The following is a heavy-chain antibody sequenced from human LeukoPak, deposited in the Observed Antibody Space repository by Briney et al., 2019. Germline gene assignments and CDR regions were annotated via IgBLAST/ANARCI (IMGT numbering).Heavy chain of an antibody. CDR3: AGDGRALVPLDY. J-gene: IGHJ4*02. D-gene: IGHD1-1*01. V-gene: IGHV3-74*01. CDR2: INADGSFT. Sequence: GGSLRLSCAASGFTLSNYWMEWVRQAPGKGLVSVALINADGSFTTYADSVKGRFTVSRDNAENTLYLQMNSLRAEDTAVYYCAGDGRALVPLDYWGQGTLVTVSS. CDR1: GFTLSNYW.